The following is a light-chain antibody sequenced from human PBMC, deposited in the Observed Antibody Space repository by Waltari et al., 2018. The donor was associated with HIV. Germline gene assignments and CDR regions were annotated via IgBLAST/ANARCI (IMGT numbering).Light chain of an antibody. CDR1: DTDIAIYNY. Sequence: QSALTQPASVSGSLGQSITITCIGTDTDIAIYNYISWYQHPPDGAPRLVVFDANSRPSEAPFRVSGSKSGKTASLTISGLQAEDEGIYYCSSYVSGGSLLFGGGTRVTVL. V-gene: IGLV2-14*01. J-gene: IGLJ3*02. CDR3: SSYVSGGSLL. CDR2: DAN.